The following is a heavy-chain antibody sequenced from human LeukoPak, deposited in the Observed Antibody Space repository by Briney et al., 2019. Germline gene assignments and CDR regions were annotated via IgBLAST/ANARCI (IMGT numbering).Heavy chain of an antibody. V-gene: IGHV3-48*03. J-gene: IGHJ6*03. Sequence: GGSLRLSCAASGFTFSSYEMNWVRQAPGKGLEWVSYISSSGTTIYYADSVKGRFTISRDNAKDSLYLQMNSLRAEDTVVYYRARVRQSPQIQLYYYYMDVWGKGTTVTVSS. CDR3: ARVRQSPQIQLYYYYMDV. CDR1: GFTFSSYE. CDR2: ISSSGTTI. D-gene: IGHD5-18*01.